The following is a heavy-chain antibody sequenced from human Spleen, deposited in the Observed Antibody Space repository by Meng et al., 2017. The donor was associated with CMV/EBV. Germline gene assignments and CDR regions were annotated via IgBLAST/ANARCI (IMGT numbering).Heavy chain of an antibody. CDR2: IYSGGST. Sequence: GESLKISCAASGFTVSSNYMSWVRQAPGKGLEWVSVIYSGGSTYYADSVKGRFTISRDNAKNSLYLQMNSLRAEDTAVYYCARDLLDERTTVTPFDAFDIWGQGTMVTVSS. D-gene: IGHD4-17*01. CDR1: GFTVSSNY. J-gene: IGHJ3*02. CDR3: ARDLLDERTTVTPFDAFDI. V-gene: IGHV3-66*01.